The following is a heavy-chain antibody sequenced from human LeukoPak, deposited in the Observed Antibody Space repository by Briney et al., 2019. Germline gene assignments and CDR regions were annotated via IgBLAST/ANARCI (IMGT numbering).Heavy chain of an antibody. J-gene: IGHJ4*02. CDR1: GFTFDDYA. Sequence: PGGSLRLSCAASGFTFDDYAMHWVRQAPGKGLEWVSGISWNSGSIGYADSVEGRFTISRDNAKNSLYLQMNSLRAEDTALYYCAKDLGPYSSSWFDYWGQGALVTVSS. V-gene: IGHV3-9*01. CDR3: AKDLGPYSSSWFDY. CDR2: ISWNSGSI. D-gene: IGHD6-13*01.